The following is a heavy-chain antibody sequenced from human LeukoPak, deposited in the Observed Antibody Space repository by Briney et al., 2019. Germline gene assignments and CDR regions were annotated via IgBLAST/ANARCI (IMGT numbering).Heavy chain of an antibody. J-gene: IGHJ4*02. V-gene: IGHV3-7*01. Sequence: PGGSLRLSCAASGFTFNSFFLNWVRLTPGRELEWVACISQDGCETFYMDSVRGRFTISRDNTKNSLYLQMDSLRAEDTAVYFCVRDLGHSRHYFEYWGQGALVTVSS. CDR2: ISQDGCET. CDR3: VRDLGHSRHYFEY. D-gene: IGHD7-27*01. CDR1: GFTFNSFF.